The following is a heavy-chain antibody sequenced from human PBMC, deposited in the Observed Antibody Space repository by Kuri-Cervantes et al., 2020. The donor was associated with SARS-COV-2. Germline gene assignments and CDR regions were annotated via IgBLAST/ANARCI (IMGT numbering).Heavy chain of an antibody. CDR1: GFTFSRNA. D-gene: IGHD3-22*01. Sequence: GGSLRLSCAASGFTFSRNAMHWVRQAPGKGLEYVSSISDNGGSTYYANSVKGRFTISRDNSKNTLYLQMDNLRAEDMAVYYCAKDRDTSGYYYYYMDVWGKGTMVTVAS. J-gene: IGHJ6*03. V-gene: IGHV3-64*01. CDR3: AKDRDTSGYYYYYMDV. CDR2: ISDNGGST.